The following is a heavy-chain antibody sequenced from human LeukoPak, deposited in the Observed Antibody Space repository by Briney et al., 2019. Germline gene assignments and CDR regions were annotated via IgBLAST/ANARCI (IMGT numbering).Heavy chain of an antibody. Sequence: KPSETLSLTCAVSGGSISSSNWWSWVRQPPGKGLEWIGEIYHSGSTNYNPSLKSRVAISVDKSKNQFSLKLSSVTAADTAVYYCARGDPSKNGAFDIWGQGTMVTVSS. CDR3: ARGDPSKNGAFDI. J-gene: IGHJ3*02. V-gene: IGHV4-4*02. D-gene: IGHD2-8*01. CDR2: IYHSGST. CDR1: GGSISSSNW.